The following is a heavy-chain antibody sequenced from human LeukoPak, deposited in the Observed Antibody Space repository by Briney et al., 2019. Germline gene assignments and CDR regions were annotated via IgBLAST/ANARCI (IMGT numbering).Heavy chain of an antibody. J-gene: IGHJ4*02. D-gene: IGHD3-22*01. CDR2: IIPILGIA. Sequence: SVKVFCKASGYTFTSYDINWVRQAPGQGLEWMGRIIPILGIANYAQKFQGRVTITADKSTSTAYMELSSLRSEDTAVYYCARDHENYDSSGYSYFDYWGQGTLVTVSS. CDR1: GYTFTSYD. V-gene: IGHV1-69*04. CDR3: ARDHENYDSSGYSYFDY.